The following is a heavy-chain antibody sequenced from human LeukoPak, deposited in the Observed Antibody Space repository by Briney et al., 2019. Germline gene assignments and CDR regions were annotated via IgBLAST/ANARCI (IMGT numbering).Heavy chain of an antibody. Sequence: PSETLSLTCTVSGGSVSSGSSYWSWIRQPPGKGLEWIGEINHSGSTNYNPSLKSRVTISVDTSKNQFSLKLSSVTATDTAVYYCARSQGGSYYYWGQGTLVTVSS. CDR3: ARSQGGSYYY. D-gene: IGHD1-26*01. J-gene: IGHJ4*01. V-gene: IGHV4-39*07. CDR2: INHSGST. CDR1: GGSVSSGSSY.